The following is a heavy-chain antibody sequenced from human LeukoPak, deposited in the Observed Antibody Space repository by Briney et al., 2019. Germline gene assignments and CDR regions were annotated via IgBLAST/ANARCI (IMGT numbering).Heavy chain of an antibody. Sequence: PSETLSLTCTVSGGSISGYYWSWLRQPAGKGLEWIGRIYSSGSPNYNPSLKSRVTMSVDTSKNQFSLKLSSVTAADTAVYYCAKSYYYGSGSPFDYWGQGTLVTVSS. V-gene: IGHV4-4*07. CDR3: AKSYYYGSGSPFDY. J-gene: IGHJ4*02. D-gene: IGHD3-10*01. CDR1: GGSISGYY. CDR2: IYSSGSP.